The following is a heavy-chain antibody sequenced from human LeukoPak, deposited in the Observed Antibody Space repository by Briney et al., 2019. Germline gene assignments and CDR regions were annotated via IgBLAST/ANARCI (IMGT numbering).Heavy chain of an antibody. J-gene: IGHJ4*02. D-gene: IGHD3-22*01. CDR1: GFTFSSYA. Sequence: GGSLGLSCAASGFTFSSYATSWVRQAPGKGLEWVSSISSSSKYIYYADSVKGRFTISRDNAKNSLYLQMNSLRAEDTAVYYCARDPTTMIVVPDYWGQGTLVTVSS. CDR3: ARDPTTMIVVPDY. CDR2: ISSSSKYI. V-gene: IGHV3-21*01.